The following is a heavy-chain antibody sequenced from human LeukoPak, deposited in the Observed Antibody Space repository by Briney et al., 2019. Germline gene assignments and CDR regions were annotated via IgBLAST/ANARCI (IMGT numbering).Heavy chain of an antibody. CDR3: AKDTGSPADAITMEDNAFDI. V-gene: IGHV3-9*01. D-gene: IGHD3-3*01. Sequence: GGSLRLSCAASGFIFDDHGMHWVRQAPGKGLEWVSGISWSSGIIGYADSVKGRFTISRDNAKNSLDLQMESLRAEDTAVCYCAKDTGSPADAITMEDNAFDIWGQGTMVTVSS. CDR1: GFIFDDHG. CDR2: ISWSSGII. J-gene: IGHJ3*02.